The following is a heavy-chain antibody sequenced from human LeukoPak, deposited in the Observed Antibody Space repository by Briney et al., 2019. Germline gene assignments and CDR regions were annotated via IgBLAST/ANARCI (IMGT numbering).Heavy chain of an antibody. Sequence: SETLSLTCTVSGASVSSGSYYWSWVRQPPGKGLEWIGYIYYSGSTNYNPSLKSRVTISVDTSKNQFSLKLSSVTAADTVVYYCARVVPAAITGPFDYWGQGTLVTVSS. CDR2: IYYSGST. V-gene: IGHV4-61*01. D-gene: IGHD2-2*02. J-gene: IGHJ4*02. CDR1: GASVSSGSYY. CDR3: ARVVPAAITGPFDY.